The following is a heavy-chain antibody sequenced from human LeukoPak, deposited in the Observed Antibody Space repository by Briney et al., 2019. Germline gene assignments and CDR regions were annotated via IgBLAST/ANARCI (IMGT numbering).Heavy chain of an antibody. D-gene: IGHD3-22*01. Sequence: GGSLRLSCAASGFTFSSYGMHWVRQAPGKGLEWVAVIWYDGSNKYYADSVKGRFTISGDNSKNTLYLQMNSLRAEDTAVYYCASSYYYDSSGYYYWGQGTLVTVSS. CDR1: GFTFSSYG. CDR2: IWYDGSNK. V-gene: IGHV3-33*01. J-gene: IGHJ4*02. CDR3: ASSYYYDSSGYYY.